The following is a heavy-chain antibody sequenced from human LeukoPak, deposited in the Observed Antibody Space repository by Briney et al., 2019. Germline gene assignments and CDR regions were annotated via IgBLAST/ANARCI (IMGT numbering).Heavy chain of an antibody. CDR2: IIPIFGTT. D-gene: IGHD1-26*01. V-gene: IGHV1-69*01. Sequence: SVKVSCKASGATFSRYAISWVRQAPGQRLEWMGGIIPIFGTTNYAQKFQGRVTITADESTNTAYMELSSLRSEDTAVYYCARDLQVGSGDYWGQGTLVTVPS. J-gene: IGHJ4*02. CDR3: ARDLQVGSGDY. CDR1: GATFSRYA.